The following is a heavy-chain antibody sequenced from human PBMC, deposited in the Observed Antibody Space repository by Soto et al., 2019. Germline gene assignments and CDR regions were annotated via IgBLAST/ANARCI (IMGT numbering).Heavy chain of an antibody. CDR1: VFNISNHA. CDR2: ISGGGQSS. CDR3: AKVGVPTDGDHF. V-gene: IGHV3-23*01. Sequence: VGSLRLSCAFSVFNISNHAMTCVRQCPGEGLEWVAVISGGGQSSHYVDSVKGRFTISRDNSKNIVFLQMNSLRIEDTALYFCAKVGVPTDGDHFWGQGTVVTGSS. J-gene: IGHJ4*02. D-gene: IGHD3-3*01.